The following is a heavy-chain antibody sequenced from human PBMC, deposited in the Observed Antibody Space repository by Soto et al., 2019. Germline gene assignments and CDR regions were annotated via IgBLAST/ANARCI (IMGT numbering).Heavy chain of an antibody. CDR3: ARDDEGATYFDY. CDR1: GGTFSSYA. J-gene: IGHJ4*02. CDR2: IIPIFGTA. Sequence: SVKVSCKASGGTFSSYAISWVRQAPGQGLEWMGGIIPIFGTANYAQKFQGRVTITADESTSTAYMELSSLRSEDTAVYYCARDDEGATYFDYWGQGTLVTVSS. D-gene: IGHD1-26*01. V-gene: IGHV1-69*13.